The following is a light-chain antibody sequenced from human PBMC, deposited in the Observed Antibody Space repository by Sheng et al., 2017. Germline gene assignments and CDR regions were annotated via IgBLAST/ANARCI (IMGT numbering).Light chain of an antibody. CDR3: QQRTGWPPIPT. J-gene: IGKJ4*01. CDR1: QSVSSN. V-gene: IGKV3D-15*01. CDR2: DAS. Sequence: EIVMTQSPATLSVSPGERATLSCRASQSVSSNLAWYQQKPGQAPRLLIYDASNRVTGIPARFSGSGSGTDFTLTISRVESEDFAVYYCQQRTGWPPIPTFGGGTKVDIK.